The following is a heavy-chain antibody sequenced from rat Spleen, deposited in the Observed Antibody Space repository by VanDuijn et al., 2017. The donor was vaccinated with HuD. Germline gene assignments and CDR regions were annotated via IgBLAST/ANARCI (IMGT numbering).Heavy chain of an antibody. CDR3: VRQGYLRDWYFDF. J-gene: IGHJ1*01. CDR1: GFTFSGYY. Sequence: EVQLVESDGGLVQPGRSLKLSCAASGFTFSGYYMAWVRQAPTKGLEWVALISYDGGSTYYRDSVKGRFTISRDNAKNTLYLEMDSLGSEDMATYYCVRQGYLRDWYFDFWGPGTMVTVSS. CDR2: ISYDGGST. V-gene: IGHV5-29*01. D-gene: IGHD2-5*01.